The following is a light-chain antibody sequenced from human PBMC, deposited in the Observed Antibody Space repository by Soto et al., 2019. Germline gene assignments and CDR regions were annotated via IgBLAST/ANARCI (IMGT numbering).Light chain of an antibody. V-gene: IGLV2-23*01. CDR2: ADT. CDR3: CSYAGRSTWV. Sequence: QSALTQPASVSGSPGQSITISCTGASSDIGSYNFVSWYQQHPGKAPKLMIYADTKRPSGVSNRFSGAKSGNTASLTISGLQAEDESDYYCCSYAGRSTWVFGGGNKLTVL. J-gene: IGLJ3*02. CDR1: SSDIGSYNF.